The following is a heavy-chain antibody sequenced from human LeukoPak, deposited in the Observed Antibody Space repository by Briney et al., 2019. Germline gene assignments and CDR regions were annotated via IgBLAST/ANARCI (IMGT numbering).Heavy chain of an antibody. Sequence: PSETLSLTCAVYGGSFSGYYWSWIRQPPGKGLEWIGEINHSGSTNYNPSLKSRVTISVGTSKNQFSLKLSSVAAADTAVYYCARGRLHYYGSGSRFDYWGQGTLVTVSS. D-gene: IGHD3-10*01. V-gene: IGHV4-34*01. J-gene: IGHJ4*02. CDR3: ARGRLHYYGSGSRFDY. CDR1: GGSFSGYY. CDR2: INHSGST.